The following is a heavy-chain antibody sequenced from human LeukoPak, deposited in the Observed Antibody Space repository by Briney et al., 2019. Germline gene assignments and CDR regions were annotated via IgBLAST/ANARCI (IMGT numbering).Heavy chain of an antibody. CDR2: IYYSGST. Sequence: PSETLSLTCTVSGGSISSGGYYWSWIRQHPGKGLEWIGYIYYSGSTYYNPSLKSRVTISVDTSKNQFSLKLSSVTAADTAVYYCARAVPRYVPFDYWGQGTLVTVSS. D-gene: IGHD2-2*01. V-gene: IGHV4-31*03. J-gene: IGHJ4*02. CDR3: ARAVPRYVPFDY. CDR1: GGSISSGGYY.